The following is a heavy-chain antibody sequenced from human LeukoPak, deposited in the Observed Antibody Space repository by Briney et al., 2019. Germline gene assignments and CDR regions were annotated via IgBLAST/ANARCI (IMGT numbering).Heavy chain of an antibody. CDR3: ARGHGSAFDP. CDR2: MHPDNGNT. J-gene: IGHJ5*02. CDR1: GYIFTGYY. D-gene: IGHD3-10*01. V-gene: IGHV1-8*02. Sequence: ASVKVSCKASGYIFTGYYMHWVRQAPGQGLEWMGWMHPDNGNTGYAQKFQGRVTMTRNTSITTAYMELRSLRSDDTAVYYCARGHGSAFDPWGQGTLVTVSS.